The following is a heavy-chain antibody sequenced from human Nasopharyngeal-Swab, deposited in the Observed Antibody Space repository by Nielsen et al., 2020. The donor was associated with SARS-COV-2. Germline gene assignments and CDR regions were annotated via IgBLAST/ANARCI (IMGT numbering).Heavy chain of an antibody. J-gene: IGHJ6*02. CDR3: ARARLNEGIDYYYYYGMDV. CDR2: INPNSGGT. Sequence: ASVKVSCKASGYTFTGYYMHWVRQAPGQGLEWMGRINPNSGGTNYAQKFQGRVTMTRDTSISTAYMELSRLRSDDTAVYYCARARLNEGIDYYYYYGMDVWGQGTTVTVSS. CDR1: GYTFTGYY. D-gene: IGHD2-15*01. V-gene: IGHV1-2*06.